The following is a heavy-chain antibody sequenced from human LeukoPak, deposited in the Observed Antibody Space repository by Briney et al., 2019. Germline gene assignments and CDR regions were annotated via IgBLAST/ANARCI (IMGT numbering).Heavy chain of an antibody. CDR1: GFSVSSDY. Sequence: GGSLRLSCAASGFSVSSDYMSWVRQAPGKGLEWVSVIYSDGNTYYADSVKGRFTISRDNSKNTVYLQMNSLRAEDTAMYYCARAAWDYWGQGTLVTVSS. CDR3: ARAAWDY. D-gene: IGHD6-25*01. V-gene: IGHV3-53*01. CDR2: IYSDGNT. J-gene: IGHJ4*02.